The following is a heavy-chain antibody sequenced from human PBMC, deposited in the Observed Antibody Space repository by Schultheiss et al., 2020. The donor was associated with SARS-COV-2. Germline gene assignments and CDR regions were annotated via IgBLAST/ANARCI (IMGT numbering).Heavy chain of an antibody. CDR3: AKEGTAMGNDY. J-gene: IGHJ4*02. V-gene: IGHV3-53*01. Sequence: GESLKISCAASGFTVSSNYMSWVRQAPGKGLEWVSAIYSGGSTYYADSVKGRFTISRDNSKNTLYLQMNSLRAEDTAVYYCAKEGTAMGNDYWGQGTLVTVSS. D-gene: IGHD5-18*01. CDR2: IYSGGST. CDR1: GFTVSSNY.